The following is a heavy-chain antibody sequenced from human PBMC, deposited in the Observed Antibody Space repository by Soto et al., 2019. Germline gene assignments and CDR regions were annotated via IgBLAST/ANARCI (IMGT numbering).Heavy chain of an antibody. CDR1: GFTFSSYA. CDR3: AKGGDEVVATHKDAFDV. Sequence: EVQLLESGGGLVQSGGSLRLSCAASGFTFSSYAMSWVRQAPGKGLEWVSAISGSGGTTYYTDSVKGWFTISRDNSKNTLYLQMNTLRAEDTAVYYCAKGGDEVVATHKDAFDVWGQGTVVTVSS. J-gene: IGHJ3*01. V-gene: IGHV3-23*01. D-gene: IGHD2-15*01. CDR2: ISGSGGTT.